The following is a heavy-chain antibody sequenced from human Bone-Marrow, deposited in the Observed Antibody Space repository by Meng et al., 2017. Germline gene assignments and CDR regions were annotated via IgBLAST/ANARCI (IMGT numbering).Heavy chain of an antibody. CDR1: GGIFSNYV. Sequence: SVKVSCKALGGIFSNYVIGWVRQAPGQGLEWRGGINAVFVTTNYAQKFQGRVTITTDESTSTVYMELTRLTSEDTAVYFCARGGGFGELPDDYWGQGTLVTVSS. CDR3: ARGGGFGELPDDY. V-gene: IGHV1-69*05. J-gene: IGHJ4*02. D-gene: IGHD3-10*01. CDR2: INAVFVTT.